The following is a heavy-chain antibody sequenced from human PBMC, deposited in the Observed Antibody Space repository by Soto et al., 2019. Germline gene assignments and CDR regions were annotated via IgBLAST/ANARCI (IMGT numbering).Heavy chain of an antibody. D-gene: IGHD2-15*01. Sequence: SGPTLVNPTQTLTLTCTFSGFSLSTSGMCVSWIRQPPGKALEWLARIDWDDDKYYSTSLKTRLTISKDTSKNQVVLTMTNMDPVDTATYYCARFTTGYCSGGSCYRYYYGMDVWGQGTTVTVSS. J-gene: IGHJ6*02. CDR1: GFSLSTSGMC. CDR3: ARFTTGYCSGGSCYRYYYGMDV. V-gene: IGHV2-70*11. CDR2: IDWDDDK.